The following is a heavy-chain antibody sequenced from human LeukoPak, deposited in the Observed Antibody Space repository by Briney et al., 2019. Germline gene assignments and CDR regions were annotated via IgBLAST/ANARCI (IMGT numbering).Heavy chain of an antibody. CDR3: VRDRTPYTSGWSRGFLDF. CDR1: GFMFDDYA. V-gene: IGHV3-9*01. Sequence: PGGSLRLSCVASGFMFDDYAMHWVRQVPGKGLEWLSGISWNSGNIGYADSVKGRFTISRDNAKNSLYLQMNTLRPEDTAFYYCVRDRTPYTSGWSRGFLDFWGQGALVTVSS. D-gene: IGHD6-19*01. CDR2: ISWNSGNI. J-gene: IGHJ4*02.